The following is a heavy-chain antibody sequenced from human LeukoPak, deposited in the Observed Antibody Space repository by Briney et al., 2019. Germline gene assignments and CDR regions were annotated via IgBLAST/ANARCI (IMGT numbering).Heavy chain of an antibody. CDR3: ARDRYSSSLREDDAFDI. V-gene: IGHV4-59*01. D-gene: IGHD6-13*01. J-gene: IGHJ3*02. CDR2: IYSGST. CDR1: GDSIKDYY. Sequence: PSETLSLTCAVSGDSIKDYYWSWIRQTPGRGLNLIGYIYSGSTNYNPSLKSRVTISVDTSKNQVSLKLRSVTAADTAVYYCARDRYSSSLREDDAFDIWGQGTMVTVSS.